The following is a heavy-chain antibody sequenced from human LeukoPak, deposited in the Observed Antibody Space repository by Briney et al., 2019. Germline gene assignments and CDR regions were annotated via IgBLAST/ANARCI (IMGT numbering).Heavy chain of an antibody. D-gene: IGHD6-19*01. CDR3: ARGGVYSSGSYYLYYFDY. CDR2: ISYDGSNK. V-gene: IGHV3-30-3*01. CDR1: GFTFSSYA. J-gene: IGHJ4*02. Sequence: GESLRLSCVASGFTFSSYAMHWVREAPGKGLEWVAFISYDGSNKYYADTVKGRFTISRDNSKNTLYLQINSLRAEDTAVYYCARGGVYSSGSYYLYYFDYWGQGTLVTVSS.